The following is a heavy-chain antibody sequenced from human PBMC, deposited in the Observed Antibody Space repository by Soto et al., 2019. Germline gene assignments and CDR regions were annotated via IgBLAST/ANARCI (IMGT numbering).Heavy chain of an antibody. V-gene: IGHV1-69*01. CDR3: ARDTYYYGSGSYHDFWFDP. D-gene: IGHD3-10*01. CDR1: GGTFSSYA. CDR2: IIPIFGTA. Sequence: QVQLVQSGAEVKKPGSSVKVSCKASGGTFSSYAISWVRQAPGQGLEWMGGIIPIFGTANYAQKFQGRVTITADESTSTAYMELSSLRSEDTAVYYCARDTYYYGSGSYHDFWFDPWGQGTLVTVAS. J-gene: IGHJ5*02.